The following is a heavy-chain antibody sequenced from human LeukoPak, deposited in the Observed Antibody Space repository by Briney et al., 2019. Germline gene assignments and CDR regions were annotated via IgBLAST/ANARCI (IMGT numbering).Heavy chain of an antibody. CDR2: VSYDGTHI. V-gene: IGHV3-30-3*01. CDR1: GFTLSTYA. J-gene: IGHJ4*02. CDR3: ARGTGAQSGYDFLFDY. D-gene: IGHD5-12*01. Sequence: AGRSLRLSCAASGFTLSTYAMHWVRQAPGKGLEWVAGVSYDGTHIYYADSVKGRFTISRDSSKNTLYLQMNSLRTEDTAVYYCARGTGAQSGYDFLFDYWGQGTLVTVSS.